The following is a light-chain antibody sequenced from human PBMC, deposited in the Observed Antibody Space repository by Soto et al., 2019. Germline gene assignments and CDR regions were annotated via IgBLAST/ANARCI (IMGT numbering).Light chain of an antibody. Sequence: EIVLTQSPATLSSFPGDRVTLSCRASQYINTSLAWYQHRPGQAPSLLIYQTSIRAAGIPARFSASGSGTDFTLTISDVQPEDFALYYCHQRQSWPRTFGQGTKVDTK. CDR2: QTS. CDR1: QYINTS. J-gene: IGKJ1*01. CDR3: HQRQSWPRT. V-gene: IGKV3-11*01.